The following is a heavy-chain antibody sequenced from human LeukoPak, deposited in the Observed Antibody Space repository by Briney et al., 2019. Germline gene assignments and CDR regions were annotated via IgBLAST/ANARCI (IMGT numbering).Heavy chain of an antibody. V-gene: IGHV4-31*03. CDR2: IYYSGST. CDR3: ARGLPAYDFWSGYTSDYFDY. Sequence: PSETLSLTCTVSGGSISSGGYYWSWIRQHPGKGLEWIGYIYYSGSTYYNPSLKSRVTISVDTSKNQSSLKLSSVTAADTAVYYCARGLPAYDFWSGYTSDYFDYWGQGTLVTVSS. J-gene: IGHJ4*02. D-gene: IGHD3-3*01. CDR1: GGSISSGGYY.